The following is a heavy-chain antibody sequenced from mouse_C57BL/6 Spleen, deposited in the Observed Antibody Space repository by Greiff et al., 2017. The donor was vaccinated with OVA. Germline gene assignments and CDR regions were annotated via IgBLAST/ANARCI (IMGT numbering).Heavy chain of an antibody. CDR2: ISSGGDYI. CDR3: TRGADGRFDY. CDR1: GFTFSSYA. J-gene: IGHJ2*01. D-gene: IGHD2-3*01. Sequence: EVKVEESGEGLVKPGGSLKLSCAASGFTFSSYAMSWVRQTPEKRLEWVAYISSGGDYIYYADTVKGRFTISRDNARNTLYLQMSSLKSEDTAMYYCTRGADGRFDYWGQGTTLTVSS. V-gene: IGHV5-9-1*02.